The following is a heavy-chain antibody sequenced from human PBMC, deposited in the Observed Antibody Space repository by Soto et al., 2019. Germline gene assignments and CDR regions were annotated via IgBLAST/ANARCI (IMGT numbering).Heavy chain of an antibody. CDR2: INYSGST. CDR1: GGSFGSSAYY. Sequence: PSETLSLTCGVPGGSFGSSAYYWGWIRQAPGKGLEWIGSINYSGSTYYNPSLESRVTISVDTSRNQFSLKLSSVTAADTALYYCSRRAPEGFDPWGQGTPVTVSS. J-gene: IGHJ5*02. V-gene: IGHV4-39*01. CDR3: SRRAPEGFDP.